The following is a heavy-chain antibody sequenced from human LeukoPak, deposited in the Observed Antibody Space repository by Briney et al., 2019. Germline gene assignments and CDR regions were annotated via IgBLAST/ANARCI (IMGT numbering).Heavy chain of an antibody. CDR2: ISHEGSDK. Sequence: GGSLRLSCAASGFTFSSYSIHWVRQAPGKGLEWVADISHEGSDKNYADSVKGRFTIARDNSKNTLYLQMNSLRAEDSALYYCARGQIVGADARVDYWGQGTLVTVSS. D-gene: IGHD1-26*01. V-gene: IGHV3-30-3*01. CDR3: ARGQIVGADARVDY. J-gene: IGHJ4*02. CDR1: GFTFSSYS.